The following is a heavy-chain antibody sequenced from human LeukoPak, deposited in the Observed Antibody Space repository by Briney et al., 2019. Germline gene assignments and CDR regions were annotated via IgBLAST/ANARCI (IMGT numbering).Heavy chain of an antibody. CDR1: GGSVSSGSYY. CDR2: IYYSGST. V-gene: IGHV4-61*01. CDR3: AREGGPYSPLDY. J-gene: IGHJ4*02. Sequence: TSETLSLTCTVSGGSVSSGSYYWSWIRQPPGKGLEWIGYIYYSGSTNYNPSLKSRVTISVDTSKKQFSLKLSSVTAADTAVYYCAREGGPYSPLDYSGQGTLVTVSS. D-gene: IGHD3-16*01.